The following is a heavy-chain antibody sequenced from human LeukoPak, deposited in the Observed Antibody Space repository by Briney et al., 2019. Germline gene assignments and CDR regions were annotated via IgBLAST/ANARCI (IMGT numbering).Heavy chain of an antibody. V-gene: IGHV1-69*05. Sequence: GASVKVSCKASGGTFSSYAISWVRQAPGQGLEWMGGIIPIFGTANYAQKFQGRVTMTTDESTSTAYMELSSLRSEDTAVYYCARAHDVYCSGGSCYSLDYWGQGTLVTVSS. J-gene: IGHJ4*02. CDR2: IIPIFGTA. D-gene: IGHD2-15*01. CDR3: ARAHDVYCSGGSCYSLDY. CDR1: GGTFSSYA.